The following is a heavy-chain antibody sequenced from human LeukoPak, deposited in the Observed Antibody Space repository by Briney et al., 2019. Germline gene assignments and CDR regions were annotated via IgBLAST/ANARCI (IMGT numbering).Heavy chain of an antibody. CDR2: ISAYNGNT. V-gene: IGHV1-18*01. J-gene: IGHJ4*02. CDR1: GYTFTSYG. CDR3: ARSPRGQWLVPPTYYFDY. D-gene: IGHD6-19*01. Sequence: GASVKLSCKASGYTFTSYGISRVRQAHGQGLEWMGWISAYNGNTNYAQKLQGRVTMTTDTSTGTAYMELRSLRSDDTAVYYCARSPRGQWLVPPTYYFDYWGQGTLVTVSS.